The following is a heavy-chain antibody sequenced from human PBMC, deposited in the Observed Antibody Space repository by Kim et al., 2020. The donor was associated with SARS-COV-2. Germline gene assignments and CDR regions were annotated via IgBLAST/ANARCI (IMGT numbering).Heavy chain of an antibody. CDR3: SRSQGRSAFDC. J-gene: IGHJ3*01. V-gene: IGHV1-3*01. CDR2: INPDNGNT. Sequence: ASVKVSCKASGYSFISYAIHWLRQAPGQRLEWMGWINPDNGNTKYSQKFQGRLTITRDTSASTVYMDLSSLGYEDTAVYHCSRSQGRSAFDCWGQGTMVTVSS. CDR1: GYSFISYA.